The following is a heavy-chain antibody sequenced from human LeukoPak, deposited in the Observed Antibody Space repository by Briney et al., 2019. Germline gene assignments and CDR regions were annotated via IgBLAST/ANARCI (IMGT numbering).Heavy chain of an antibody. V-gene: IGHV3-73*01. D-gene: IGHD2-2*01. CDR2: IRSRANSYVA. J-gene: IGHJ6*02. CDR3: SRQTDTYCSRANCYVDNFYGLDG. Sequence: GGSLRLSCEASGFPFSGSAIDWVRQAPGKGLEWGGRIRSRANSYVAQYQPSLIGRILISRDDSRDPAYLQMHSLSPADTAVYYCSRQTDTYCSRANCYVDNFYGLDGWGQGTRVTVS. CDR1: GFPFSGSA.